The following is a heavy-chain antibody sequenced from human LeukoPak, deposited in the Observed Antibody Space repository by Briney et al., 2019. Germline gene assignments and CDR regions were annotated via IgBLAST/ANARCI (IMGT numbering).Heavy chain of an antibody. V-gene: IGHV5-51*01. CDR1: GFNFPAYY. J-gene: IGHJ4*02. Sequence: GEALKISCECSGFNFPAYYIGWVRQMPGKGLELMGIIYPGDPDIRYSPSFQGQVTISADKSISTAYLQWSSLKASDTAMYYCARLVRGYSYYYFDYWGQGTLVTVSS. CDR2: IYPGDPDI. D-gene: IGHD5-18*01. CDR3: ARLVRGYSYYYFDY.